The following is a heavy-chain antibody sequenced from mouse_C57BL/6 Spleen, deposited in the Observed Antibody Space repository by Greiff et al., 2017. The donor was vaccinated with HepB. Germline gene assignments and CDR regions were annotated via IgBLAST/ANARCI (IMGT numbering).Heavy chain of an antibody. J-gene: IGHJ2*01. V-gene: IGHV1-82*01. Sequence: VQLQQSGPELVKPGASVKISCKASGYAFSSSWMNWVKQRPGKGLEWIGRIYPGDGDTNYNGKFKGKATLTADKSSSTAYMQLSSLTSEDSAVYFCASGTTVVADYWGQGTTLTVSS. CDR1: GYAFSSSW. CDR3: ASGTTVVADY. D-gene: IGHD1-1*01. CDR2: IYPGDGDT.